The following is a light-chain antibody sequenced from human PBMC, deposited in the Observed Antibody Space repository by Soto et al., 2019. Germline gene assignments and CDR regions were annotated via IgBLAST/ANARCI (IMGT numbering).Light chain of an antibody. Sequence: QSALTQPASVSGSPGQSITISYTGTSSDVGSYNLVSWYQQHPGKAPKLMIYEGSKRPSGVSNRFSGSKSGNTASLTISGLQAEDEADYYCCSHARSSTLVFGGGTKLTVL. CDR1: SSDVGSYNL. V-gene: IGLV2-23*01. CDR2: EGS. CDR3: CSHARSSTLV. J-gene: IGLJ2*01.